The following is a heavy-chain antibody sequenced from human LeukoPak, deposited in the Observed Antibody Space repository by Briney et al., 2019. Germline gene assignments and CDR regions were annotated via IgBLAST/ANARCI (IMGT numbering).Heavy chain of an antibody. D-gene: IGHD6-19*01. CDR1: GYTFTGYY. V-gene: IGHV1-2*02. CDR3: AREGRQWLVRGDWFDP. CDR2: INPNSGGT. Sequence: ASVKVSCKASGYTFTGYYMHWVRQAPGQGLEWMGWINPNSGGTNYAQKFQGRVTMTRDTSLSTAYMELSRLRSDATAVYYCAREGRQWLVRGDWFDPWGQGTLVTVSS. J-gene: IGHJ5*02.